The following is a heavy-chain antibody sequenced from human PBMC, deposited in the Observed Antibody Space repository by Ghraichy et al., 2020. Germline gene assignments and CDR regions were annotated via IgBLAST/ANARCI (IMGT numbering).Heavy chain of an antibody. J-gene: IGHJ6*02. CDR3: ARGWWELLSSHYYYYGMDV. Sequence: ASVKVSCKASGYTFTSYNINWVRQATGQGLEWMGWMNPNSGNTDYAQKFQGRVTMTRNSSISTAYMELSNLRSEDTAVYYCARGWWELLSSHYYYYGMDVWGQGTTVTVS. D-gene: IGHD1-26*01. CDR1: GYTFTSYN. V-gene: IGHV1-8*01. CDR2: MNPNSGNT.